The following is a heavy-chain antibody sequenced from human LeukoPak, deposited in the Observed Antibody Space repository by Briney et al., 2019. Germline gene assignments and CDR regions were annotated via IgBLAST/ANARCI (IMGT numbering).Heavy chain of an antibody. J-gene: IGHJ4*02. CDR1: GFTFSDYY. V-gene: IGHV3-11*04. D-gene: IGHD4-11*01. CDR3: ARDPLIVTTSDY. Sequence: GGSLRLSCAASGFTFSDYYMSWIRQAPGKGLEWVSYISSSATYIYYADSVKGRFTISRDNAKNSLFLQMNSLRAEDTAVYYCARDPLIVTTSDYWGQGTLVTVSS. CDR2: ISSSATYI.